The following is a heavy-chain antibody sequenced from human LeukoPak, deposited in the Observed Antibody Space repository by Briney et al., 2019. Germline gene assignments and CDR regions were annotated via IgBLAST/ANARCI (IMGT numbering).Heavy chain of an antibody. J-gene: IGHJ4*02. V-gene: IGHV3-48*03. D-gene: IGHD1-26*01. Sequence: PGGSLRLACAASGFTFSSYEMNWVRQAPGKGLEWVSYISSSGSTIYYADSVKGRFTISRDNAKTSLYLQMNSLRAEDTAVYYCARGGSGSYYYWGQGTLVTVSS. CDR2: ISSSGSTI. CDR1: GFTFSSYE. CDR3: ARGGSGSYYY.